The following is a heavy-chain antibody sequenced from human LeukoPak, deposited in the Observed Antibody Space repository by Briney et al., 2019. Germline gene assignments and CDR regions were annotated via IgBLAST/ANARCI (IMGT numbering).Heavy chain of an antibody. CDR3: TTGRTRAFGGVIVPFDY. CDR1: GFIFSGSA. J-gene: IGHJ4*02. CDR2: IRSKANNYAT. D-gene: IGHD3-16*02. V-gene: IGHV3-73*01. Sequence: PGGSLRLSCAASGFIFSGSAVHWVRQASGKGLEWIGRIRSKANNYATAYADSLKGRFTVSRDDSKNTAYLQMNSLKTEDTAVYYCTTGRTRAFGGVIVPFDYWGQGTLVTVSS.